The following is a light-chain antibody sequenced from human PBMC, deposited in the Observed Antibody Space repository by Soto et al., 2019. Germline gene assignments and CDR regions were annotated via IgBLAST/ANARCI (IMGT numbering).Light chain of an antibody. CDR2: GVS. J-gene: IGKJ1*01. V-gene: IGKV3-15*01. CDR1: ESVRSH. Sequence: DTVMTQSPATLSVSPGETATLSCRASESVRSHLAWYQQKPGQAPRLLIYGVSTRATGIPARFRGSGSETEFTLTISSLQSEDFAVYYCQQYDNWPPWTFGQGTKVEI. CDR3: QQYDNWPPWT.